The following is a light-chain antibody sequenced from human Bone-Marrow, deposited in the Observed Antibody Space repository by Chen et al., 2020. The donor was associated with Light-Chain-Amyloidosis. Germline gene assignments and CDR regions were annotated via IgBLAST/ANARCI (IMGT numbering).Light chain of an antibody. Sequence: EIVLTQSPGTLSLSPVEGANLSCRASQTISSNYLTWYQQKFGQAPRLLLYGSSSRATGIPDRFTGRGSGTDFTLTINRLEPEDGAMYYCQQYGTSPLTFGGGTKVVIK. CDR3: QQYGTSPLT. CDR1: QTISSNY. V-gene: IGKV3-20*01. J-gene: IGKJ4*01. CDR2: GSS.